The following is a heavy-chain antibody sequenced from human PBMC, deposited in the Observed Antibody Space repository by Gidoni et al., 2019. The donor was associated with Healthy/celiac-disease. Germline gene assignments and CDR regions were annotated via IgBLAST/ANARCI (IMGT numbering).Heavy chain of an antibody. Sequence: QVQLVESGGGVVQPGRSLRLSCAASGFTFSSYGMHWVRQAPGKGLEWVAVISYDGSNKYYADSVKGRFTISRDNSKNTRYLQMNSLRAEDTAVYYCAKDSRSYYDFWSGYSTYYFDYWGQGTLVTVSS. D-gene: IGHD3-3*01. J-gene: IGHJ4*02. CDR2: ISYDGSNK. V-gene: IGHV3-30*18. CDR1: GFTFSSYG. CDR3: AKDSRSYYDFWSGYSTYYFDY.